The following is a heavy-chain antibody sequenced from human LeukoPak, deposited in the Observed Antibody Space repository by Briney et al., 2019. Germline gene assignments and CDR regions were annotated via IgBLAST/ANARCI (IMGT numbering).Heavy chain of an antibody. Sequence: PSETLSLTCAVSGGSISSSNWWSWVRQPPGKGLEWIGEIYHSGSTNYNPSLKSRVTISVDTSKNQFSLKLSSVTAADTAVYYCARHALVVVVAATPNWYFDLWGRGTLVTVSS. D-gene: IGHD2-15*01. J-gene: IGHJ2*01. CDR1: GGSISSSNW. CDR2: IYHSGST. CDR3: ARHALVVVVAATPNWYFDL. V-gene: IGHV4-4*02.